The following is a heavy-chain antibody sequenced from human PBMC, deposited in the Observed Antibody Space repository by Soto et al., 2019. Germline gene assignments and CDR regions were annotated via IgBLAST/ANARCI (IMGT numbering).Heavy chain of an antibody. Sequence: SEPLSLTCTVSGGSISSGGYYWSWIRQHPGKGLEWIGYIYYSGSTYYTPSLKSRVTISVDTSKNQFSLKLSSVTAADTAVYYCARDQGYYYGMDVWGQGTTVTVAS. CDR3: ARDQGYYYGMDV. J-gene: IGHJ6*02. CDR1: GGSISSGGYY. V-gene: IGHV4-31*03. CDR2: IYYSGST.